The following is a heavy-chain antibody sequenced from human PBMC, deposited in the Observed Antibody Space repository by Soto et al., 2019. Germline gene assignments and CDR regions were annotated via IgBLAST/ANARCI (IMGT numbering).Heavy chain of an antibody. Sequence: GGSLRLSCAASGFTFSNAWMNWVRQAPGKGLEWVGRIKSKTDGGTTDYAAPVKGRFTISRDDSKNTLYLQMNSLKTEDTAVYYCTTGHFKAVLRFLEWLPRDYYYGMDVWGQGTTVTVSS. D-gene: IGHD3-3*01. CDR3: TTGHFKAVLRFLEWLPRDYYYGMDV. J-gene: IGHJ6*02. CDR2: IKSKTDGGTT. V-gene: IGHV3-15*07. CDR1: GFTFSNAW.